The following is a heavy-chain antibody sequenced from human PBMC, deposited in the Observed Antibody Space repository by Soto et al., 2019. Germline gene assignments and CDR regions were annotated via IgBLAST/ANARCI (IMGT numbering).Heavy chain of an antibody. V-gene: IGHV4-34*01. J-gene: IGHJ4*02. CDR3: ARVLDYDILTGSNDY. Sequence: PSETLSLTCAVYGGSFSGYYWNWIRQPPGKGLEWIGEINHSGSTNYNPSLKSRVTISVDTSKNQFSLKLSSVTAADTAVYYCARVLDYDILTGSNDYWGQGTLVTVSS. D-gene: IGHD3-9*01. CDR1: GGSFSGYY. CDR2: INHSGST.